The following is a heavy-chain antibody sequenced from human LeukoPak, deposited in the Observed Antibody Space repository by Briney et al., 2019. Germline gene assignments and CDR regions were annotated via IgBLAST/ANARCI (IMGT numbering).Heavy chain of an antibody. CDR1: GGTFSSYA. CDR3: ASGREGVRTHFPFDP. CDR2: IIPIFGTA. V-gene: IGHV1-69*06. J-gene: IGHJ5*02. Sequence: AAVKVSCKASGGTFSSYAISWVRQAPGQGLEWMGRIIPIFGTATNAQNFQGRVTITADKSTSTDYMQLSSLRSEDTAVYYCASGREGVRTHFPFDPWGQGTLVTVSS. D-gene: IGHD3-3*02.